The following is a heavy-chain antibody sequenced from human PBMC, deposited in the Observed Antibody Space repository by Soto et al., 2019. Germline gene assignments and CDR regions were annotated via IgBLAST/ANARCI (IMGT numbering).Heavy chain of an antibody. CDR1: GFTFSSYG. D-gene: IGHD6-19*01. J-gene: IGHJ4*02. CDR3: ARDRYSSGWYDLDY. CDR2: IWYDGSNK. Sequence: ESGGGVVQPGRSLRLSCAASGFTFSSYGMHWVRQAPGTGLEWVAVIWYDGSNKYYADSVKGRFTISRDNSKNTLYLQMNSLGVEDTAVYYCARDRYSSGWYDLDYWGQGTLVTVSS. V-gene: IGHV3-33*01.